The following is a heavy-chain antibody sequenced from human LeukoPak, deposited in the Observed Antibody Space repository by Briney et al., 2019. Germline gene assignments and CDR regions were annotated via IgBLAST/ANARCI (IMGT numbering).Heavy chain of an antibody. Sequence: PGGSLRLSCAASGFTFSSYNMHWVRQAPGMGLEYVSAISSNRGGTYYVSSVKGRFTISRDNSKNTLFLLMGSLRAEDMGVYYCARWSAADGMDVWGQGTTVTVSS. CDR2: ISSNRGGT. D-gene: IGHD3-3*01. J-gene: IGHJ6*02. CDR3: ARWSAADGMDV. V-gene: IGHV3-64*01. CDR1: GFTFSSYN.